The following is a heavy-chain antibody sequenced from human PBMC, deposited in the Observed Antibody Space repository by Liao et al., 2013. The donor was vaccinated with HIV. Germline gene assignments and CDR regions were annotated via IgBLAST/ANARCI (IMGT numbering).Heavy chain of an antibody. CDR1: GGSISSGDYY. Sequence: QLQLQESGPGLVKPSQTLSLTCTVSGGSISSGDYYWSWIRQPPGKGLEWIGYIYYSGSTYYNPSLKSRVTISVDTSKNQFSLKLSSVTAADTAVYYCAREAVVVVAALPGWFDPWGQGTLVTVSS. V-gene: IGHV4-30-4*08. CDR3: AREAVVVVAALPGWFDP. J-gene: IGHJ5*02. CDR2: IYYSGST. D-gene: IGHD2-15*01.